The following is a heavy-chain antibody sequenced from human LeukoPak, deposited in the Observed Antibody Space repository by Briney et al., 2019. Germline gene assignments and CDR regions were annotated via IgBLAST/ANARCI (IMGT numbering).Heavy chain of an antibody. CDR2: IYYSGST. V-gene: IGHV4-4*02. Sequence: SETLSLTCAVSGGSISSSNWWSWVRQPPGKGLEWIGYIYYSGSTYYNPSLKSRVTISVDTSKNHFSLKLSSVTAADTAVYYCARVMSDYYGSGSYSYFDYWGQGTLVTVSS. D-gene: IGHD3-10*01. J-gene: IGHJ4*02. CDR1: GGSISSSNW. CDR3: ARVMSDYYGSGSYSYFDY.